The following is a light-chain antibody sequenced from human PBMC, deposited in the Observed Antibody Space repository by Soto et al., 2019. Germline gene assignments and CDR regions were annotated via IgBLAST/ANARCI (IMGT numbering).Light chain of an antibody. V-gene: IGLV2-11*01. J-gene: IGLJ1*01. CDR3: CSCAGSYSYV. CDR2: DVT. CDR1: SSDVGRYDY. Sequence: QSALTQPRSVSGSPGQSVTISCTGTSSDVGRYDYVSWYQQHPGKAPKLIVYDVTERPSGVPDRFSGSKSGKTASLTISGLQAEDEFDYSCCSCAGSYSYVFGPAIKLTVL.